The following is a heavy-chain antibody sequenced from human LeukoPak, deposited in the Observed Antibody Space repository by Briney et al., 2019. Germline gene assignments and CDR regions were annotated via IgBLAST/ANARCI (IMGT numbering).Heavy chain of an antibody. CDR1: GFTFSSYG. D-gene: IGHD6-6*01. CDR3: AKDGSIIAARYYFDY. J-gene: IGHJ4*02. Sequence: GGSLRLSCAASGFTFSSYGMHWVRQAPGKGLEWVAFIRYDGGNQYYADSVKGRFTISRDNAKNSLYLQMNSLRAEDTALYYCAKDGSIIAARYYFDYWGQGTLVTVSS. CDR2: IRYDGGNQ. V-gene: IGHV3-30*02.